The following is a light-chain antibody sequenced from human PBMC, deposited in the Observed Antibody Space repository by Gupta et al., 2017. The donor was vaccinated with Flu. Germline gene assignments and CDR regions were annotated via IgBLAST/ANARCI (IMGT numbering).Light chain of an antibody. V-gene: IGLV3-21*02. CDR2: DDG. Sequence: YVLTQTPSMSVAPGPTDTIPCRGTDIGLKSVHWYQQRPAQAPLLVIYDDGDRPPGIPERFSGSNSETTATVTTTRVEAGDEADYYCQVWDGSSDNWVFGGGTSLTVL. J-gene: IGLJ3*02. CDR3: QVWDGSSDNWV. CDR1: DIGLKS.